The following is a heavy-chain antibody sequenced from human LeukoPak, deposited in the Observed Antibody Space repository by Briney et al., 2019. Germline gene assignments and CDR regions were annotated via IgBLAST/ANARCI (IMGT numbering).Heavy chain of an antibody. CDR3: ARDRVSLGYYGMDV. CDR1: GGSINYYY. D-gene: IGHD7-27*01. V-gene: IGHV4-59*01. J-gene: IGHJ6*02. Sequence: SETLSLTCTVSGGSINYYYWMWIRQPPGKGLEWIGYIYYSGGTHYNPSLKSRVTMLVDTSKNQFSLKLSSVTAADTAVYYCARDRVSLGYYGMDVWGQGTTVTVSS. CDR2: IYYSGGT.